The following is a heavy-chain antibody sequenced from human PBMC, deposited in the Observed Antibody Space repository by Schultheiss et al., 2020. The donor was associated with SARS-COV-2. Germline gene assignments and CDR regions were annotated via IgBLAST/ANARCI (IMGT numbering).Heavy chain of an antibody. CDR3: ARKPYSLGDHTLDYYYGMDV. Sequence: GESLKISCKGSGYSFTSYWIGWVRQMPGKGLEWMGIIYPGDSDTRYSPSFQGQVTISADKSISTAYLQWSSLKASDTAMYYCARKPYSLGDHTLDYYYGMDVWGQGTTVTVSS. CDR2: IYPGDSDT. V-gene: IGHV5-51*01. CDR1: GYSFTSYW. J-gene: IGHJ6*02. D-gene: IGHD4-17*01.